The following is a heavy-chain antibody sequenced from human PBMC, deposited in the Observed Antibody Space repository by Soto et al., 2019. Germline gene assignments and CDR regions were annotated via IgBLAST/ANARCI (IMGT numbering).Heavy chain of an antibody. D-gene: IGHD4-17*01. J-gene: IGHJ6*02. Sequence: EVQLVESGGGLVKPGGSLRLSCAASGFTFSSYSMNWVRQAPGKGLEWVSSISSSSSYIYYADSVKGRFTISRDNAKNSLYLQMNSLRAEDTAVYYCVRDYGLNGYYYYGMDVWGQGTTVTVSS. CDR3: VRDYGLNGYYYYGMDV. V-gene: IGHV3-21*01. CDR1: GFTFSSYS. CDR2: ISSSSSYI.